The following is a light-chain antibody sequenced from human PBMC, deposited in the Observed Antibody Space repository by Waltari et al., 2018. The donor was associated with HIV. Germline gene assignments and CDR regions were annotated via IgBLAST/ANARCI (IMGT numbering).Light chain of an antibody. J-gene: IGLJ2*01. Sequence: SYEMTQPPSVSVSPGPTASITCSGETLGDQYASWYQQKQGKSLVLVIYADTKRPSRIPERFSGSNSGNTATLNISGTQAMDEADYYCQACDSNTAVFGGGTKLTVL. CDR3: QACDSNTAV. CDR1: TLGDQY. V-gene: IGLV3-1*01. CDR2: ADT.